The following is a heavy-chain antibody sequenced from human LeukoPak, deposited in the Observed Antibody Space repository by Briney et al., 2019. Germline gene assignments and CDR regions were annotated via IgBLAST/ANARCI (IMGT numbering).Heavy chain of an antibody. CDR1: GFTFSTFA. J-gene: IGHJ4*02. CDR2: LSDSAVSS. CDR3: AKAPDSSGFPSYFDS. V-gene: IGHV3-23*01. D-gene: IGHD3-22*01. Sequence: VGSLRLSCAVSGFTFSTFAMNWVRQAPGKRLEWVSSLSDSAVSSYYADSVKGRFTISRDNSKNTLYLQMNSLRAEDTATYYCAKAPDSSGFPSYFDSWGQGTLVAVSS.